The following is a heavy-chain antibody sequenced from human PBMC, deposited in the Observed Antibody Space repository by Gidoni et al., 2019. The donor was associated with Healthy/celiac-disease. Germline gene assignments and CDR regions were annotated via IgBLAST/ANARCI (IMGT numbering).Heavy chain of an antibody. Sequence: QVQLVQSGAEVKKPGASVKVSCKASGYTFTSYYMHWVRQAPGQGLEWMGIINPSGGSTSYAQKFQGRVTMTRDTSTSTVYMELSSLRSEDTAVYYCARGVDTAMDYYYYGMDVWGQGTTVTVSS. J-gene: IGHJ6*02. CDR1: GYTFTSYY. CDR3: ARGVDTAMDYYYYGMDV. D-gene: IGHD5-18*01. CDR2: INPSGGST. V-gene: IGHV1-46*01.